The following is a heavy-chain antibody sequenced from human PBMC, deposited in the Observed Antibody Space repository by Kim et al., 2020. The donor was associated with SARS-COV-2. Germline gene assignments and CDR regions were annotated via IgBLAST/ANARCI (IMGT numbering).Heavy chain of an antibody. CDR3: ATLGRRILSGVDY. V-gene: IGHV3-72*01. D-gene: IGHD7-27*01. Sequence: GGSLRLSCAASGFIFSDHYMDWVRQAPGKGLEWVGRIKNKGNSYTTDYAASVKGRFTISRDDSKNSLYLQMNSLKTEDTAVYYCATLGRRILSGVDYWGQGTLVTVSS. J-gene: IGHJ4*02. CDR1: GFIFSDHY. CDR2: IKNKGNSYTT.